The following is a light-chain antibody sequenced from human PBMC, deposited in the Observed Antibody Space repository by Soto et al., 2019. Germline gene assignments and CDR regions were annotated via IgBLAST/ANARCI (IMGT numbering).Light chain of an antibody. CDR2: DAS. V-gene: IGKV3-11*01. J-gene: IGKJ1*01. CDR3: QVSAFWPS. Sequence: IVLTQSPVTLALSPGERAVLSCRASQSVSTSLAWYQHKPGQAPRLFIYDASKRAPGIPARFSGSGSGTDFTLTISSLEPEDFAVYYCQVSAFWPSLGQGTKVDIK. CDR1: QSVSTS.